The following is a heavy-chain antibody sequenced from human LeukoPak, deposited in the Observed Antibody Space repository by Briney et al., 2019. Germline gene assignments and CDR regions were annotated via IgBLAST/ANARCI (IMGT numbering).Heavy chain of an antibody. CDR3: AREGYDSSGYYYYYYYMDV. V-gene: IGHV3-21*01. D-gene: IGHD3-22*01. Sequence: GGSLRLSCAASGFTFSSYSMNWVRQAPGKGLEWVSSTSSSSSYIYYADSVKGRFTISRDNAKNSLYLQMNSLRAEDTAVYYCAREGYDSSGYYYYYYYMDVWGKGTTVTISS. J-gene: IGHJ6*03. CDR1: GFTFSSYS. CDR2: TSSSSSYI.